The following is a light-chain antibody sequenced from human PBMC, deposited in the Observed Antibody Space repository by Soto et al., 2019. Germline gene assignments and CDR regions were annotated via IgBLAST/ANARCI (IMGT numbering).Light chain of an antibody. CDR2: DAS. CDR3: QQYSTYPWT. V-gene: IGKV1-5*01. Sequence: DIQMTQSPSTLSASVGDRVTINCRASQSISSWLAWYQQKPGKAPKVLIFDASSLESGVPSRFSGSGSATEFTLTISSLQPDDFATYYCQQYSTYPWTFGQGTKGDIK. CDR1: QSISSW. J-gene: IGKJ1*01.